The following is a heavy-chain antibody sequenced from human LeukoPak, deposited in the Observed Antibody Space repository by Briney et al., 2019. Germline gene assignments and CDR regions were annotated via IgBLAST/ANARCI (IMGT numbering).Heavy chain of an antibody. CDR3: ARGNGYHYY. V-gene: IGHV4-59*01. CDR1: GGSISSYY. D-gene: IGHD5-24*01. Sequence: SETLSLTCTVSGGSISSYYWSWVRQPPGKRLEWIGCFYYSGSTNYNPSLKSRVTISADTSKNQFSLKLNSVTAADTAVYYCARGNGYHYYWGQGTLVTVSS. CDR2: FYYSGST. J-gene: IGHJ4*02.